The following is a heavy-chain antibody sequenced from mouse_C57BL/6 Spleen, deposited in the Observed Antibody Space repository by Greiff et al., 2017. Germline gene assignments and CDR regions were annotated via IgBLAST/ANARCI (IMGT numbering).Heavy chain of an antibody. D-gene: IGHD1-1*01. J-gene: IGHJ1*01. CDR3: TREGSYYGSSYGYFDV. CDR2: IYPGNSDT. Sequence: EVQLQQSGTVLARPGASVKMSCKTSGYTFTSYWMHWVKQRPGQGLEWIGAIYPGNSDTSYNQKFKGKAKLTAVTSASTAYMELSSLTNEDSAVNYCTREGSYYGSSYGYFDVWGSGTTVTVSS. CDR1: GYTFTSYW. V-gene: IGHV1-5*01.